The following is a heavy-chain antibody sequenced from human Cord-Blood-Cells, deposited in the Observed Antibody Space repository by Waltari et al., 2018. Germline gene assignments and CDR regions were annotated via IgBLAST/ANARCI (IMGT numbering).Heavy chain of an antibody. J-gene: IGHJ4*02. D-gene: IGHD6-6*01. CDR1: GGSFSSSSYY. CDR2: IYYSGST. Sequence: QLQLQESGPGLVKPSETLSLTCTVSGGSFSSSSYYWGWIRQPPGKGLEWIGSIYYSGSTYYNPSLKSRVTISVDTSKNQFSLKLSSVTAADTAVYYCARHVSYSSSSVDYWGQGTLVTVSS. CDR3: ARHVSYSSSSVDY. V-gene: IGHV4-39*01.